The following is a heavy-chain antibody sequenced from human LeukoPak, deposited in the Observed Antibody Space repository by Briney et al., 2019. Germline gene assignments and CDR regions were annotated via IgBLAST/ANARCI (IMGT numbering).Heavy chain of an antibody. CDR2: ISYDGSNK. CDR1: GFTFSSYA. D-gene: IGHD2-15*01. CDR3: ARGYPDY. Sequence: GGSLRLSCAASGFTFSSYAMHWVRQAPGKGLECVAVISYDGSNKYYADSVKGRFTISRDNSKNTLYLQMNSLRAEDTAVYYCARGYPDYWGQGTLVTVSS. V-gene: IGHV3-30-3*01. J-gene: IGHJ4*02.